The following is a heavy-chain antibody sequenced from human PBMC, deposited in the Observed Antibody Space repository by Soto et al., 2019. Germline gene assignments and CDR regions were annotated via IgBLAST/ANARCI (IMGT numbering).Heavy chain of an antibody. CDR1: GYTFTSYG. CDR3: ARRDYGSGSYP. D-gene: IGHD3-10*01. V-gene: IGHV1-18*01. J-gene: IGHJ5*02. Sequence: QVQLVQSGAEVKKPGASVKVSCKASGYTFTSYGISWVRQAPGQGLEWMGWISAYNGNTNYAQKLQGRVNMTTYTSTSTAHMVLRRRRSDDTAVYYGARRDYGSGSYPWGQGTLVTVSS. CDR2: ISAYNGNT.